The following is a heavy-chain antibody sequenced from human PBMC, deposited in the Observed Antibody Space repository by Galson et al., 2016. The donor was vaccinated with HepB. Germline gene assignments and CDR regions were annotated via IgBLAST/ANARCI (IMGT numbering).Heavy chain of an antibody. CDR1: GFTFSDYY. J-gene: IGHJ4*02. D-gene: IGHD6-19*01. CDR3: ASGYGSGWFSGIFDY. Sequence: SLRLSCAASGFTFSDYYSSWIRQAPGKGLEWISYISASGSAIYYADSVKGRFTISRDNAEKSLSLQMNSLRAEDTALYYCASGYGSGWFSGIFDYWGQGILVTVSS. CDR2: ISASGSAI. V-gene: IGHV3-11*04.